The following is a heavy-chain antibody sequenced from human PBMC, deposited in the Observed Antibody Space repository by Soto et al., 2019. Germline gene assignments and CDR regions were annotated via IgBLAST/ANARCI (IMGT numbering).Heavy chain of an antibody. Sequence: EASVKVSCKASGYTFTSYGISWVRQAPGQGLEWMGWISAYNGNTNYAQKLQGRVTMTTDTSTSTAYMELRSLRSDDTAVYYCARDISSPHYYDSSGYVSNWFDPWGQGTLVTVSS. CDR1: GYTFTSYG. J-gene: IGHJ5*02. D-gene: IGHD3-22*01. CDR3: ARDISSPHYYDSSGYVSNWFDP. CDR2: ISAYNGNT. V-gene: IGHV1-18*01.